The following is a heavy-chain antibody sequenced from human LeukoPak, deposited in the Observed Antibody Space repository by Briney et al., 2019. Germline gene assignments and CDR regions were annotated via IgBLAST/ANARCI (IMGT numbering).Heavy chain of an antibody. D-gene: IGHD3-16*02. V-gene: IGHV1-2*02. CDR2: INPNSCGT. CDR3: ARALSIIGPHMDV. CDR1: VYTFTGYY. J-gene: IGHJ6*04. Sequence: ASVKVSCKASVYTFTGYYMHWVRQAPGQGREWMGWINPNSCGTHYAQKFQGRVTMTRDTSISTAYMELSRLRSDDTAVYYCARALSIIGPHMDVWGKGTTVTVSP.